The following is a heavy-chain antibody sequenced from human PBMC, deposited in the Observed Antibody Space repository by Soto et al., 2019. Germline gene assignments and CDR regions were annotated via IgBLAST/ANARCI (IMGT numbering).Heavy chain of an antibody. CDR2: ISSTTNYI. Sequence: GGSLRLSCAASGFTFTRYSMNWVRQAPGKGLEWVSSISSTTNYIYYGDSMKGRFTISRNNAKNSLYLEMNSLRAEDTAVYYCARESEDLTSSFDYWGQGTLVTVSS. J-gene: IGHJ4*02. CDR3: ARESEDLTSSFDY. CDR1: GFTFTRYS. V-gene: IGHV3-21*06.